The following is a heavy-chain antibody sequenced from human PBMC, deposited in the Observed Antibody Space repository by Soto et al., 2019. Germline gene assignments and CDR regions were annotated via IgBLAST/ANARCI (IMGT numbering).Heavy chain of an antibody. V-gene: IGHV3-53*01. D-gene: IGHD3-10*01. J-gene: IGHJ6*02. CDR3: ARHFPAITMVRGVIITLDYYYYGMDV. CDR1: GFTVSSNY. Sequence: GGSLRLSCAASGFTVSSNYMSWVRQAPGKGLEWVSVIYSGGSTYYADSVKGRFTISRDNSKNTLYLQMNSLRAEDTAVYYCARHFPAITMVRGVIITLDYYYYGMDVWGQGTTVTVSS. CDR2: IYSGGST.